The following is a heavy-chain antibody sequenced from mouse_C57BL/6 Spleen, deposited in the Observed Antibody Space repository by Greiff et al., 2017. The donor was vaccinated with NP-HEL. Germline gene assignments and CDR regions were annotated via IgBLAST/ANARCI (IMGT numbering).Heavy chain of an antibody. V-gene: IGHV5-4*01. CDR2: ISDGGSYT. J-gene: IGHJ3*01. Sequence: EVQRVESGGGLVKPGGSLKLSCAASGFTFSSYAMSWVRQTPEKRLEWVATISDGGSYTYYPDNVKGRFTISRDNAKNNLYLQMSHLKSEDTAMYYCARDDDYGSWFAYWGQGTLVTVSA. D-gene: IGHD1-1*01. CDR3: ARDDDYGSWFAY. CDR1: GFTFSSYA.